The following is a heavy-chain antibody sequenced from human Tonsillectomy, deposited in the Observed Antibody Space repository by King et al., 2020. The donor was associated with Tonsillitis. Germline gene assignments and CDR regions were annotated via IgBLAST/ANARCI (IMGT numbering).Heavy chain of an antibody. V-gene: IGHV4-59*01. D-gene: IGHD3-10*01. Sequence: VQLQESGPGLVKPSETLSLTCTVSGGSIGGYYWSWIRQSPGRGLEWIGYNSYSGSSKYNPSFKSRVTISVDTSKNQFSLKLRSVTAADTAVYFCARDFGSGSYYRAPLSYWGQGTVVTVSS. CDR3: ARDFGSGSYYRAPLSY. CDR2: NSYSGSS. CDR1: GGSIGGYY. J-gene: IGHJ4*02.